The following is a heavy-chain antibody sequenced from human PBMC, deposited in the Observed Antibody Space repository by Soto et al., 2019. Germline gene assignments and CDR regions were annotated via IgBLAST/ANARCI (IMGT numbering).Heavy chain of an antibody. Sequence: SETLSLTCTVPGGSISSGDYYWSWIRQPPGKGLEWIGYIYYSGSTYYNPSLKSRVTISVDTSKNQSSLKLSSVTAADTAVYYCARVDYGDYEYFQHWGQGTLVTVSS. CDR2: IYYSGST. D-gene: IGHD4-17*01. V-gene: IGHV4-30-4*01. J-gene: IGHJ1*01. CDR1: GGSISSGDYY. CDR3: ARVDYGDYEYFQH.